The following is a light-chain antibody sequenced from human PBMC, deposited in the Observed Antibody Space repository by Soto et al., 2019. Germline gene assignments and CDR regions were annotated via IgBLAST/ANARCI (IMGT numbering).Light chain of an antibody. Sequence: EIVMTQSPATLSVSPGERATLSCRASQSVRSNLAWYQQKTGQAPRLLIYGASTRAPGIPARFSGSGSGAEFTLNINSLQSEDFAVYYCQQYKKWXLLTVGGGTKV. CDR2: GAS. V-gene: IGKV3D-15*01. J-gene: IGKJ4*01. CDR3: QQYKKWXLLT. CDR1: QSVRSN.